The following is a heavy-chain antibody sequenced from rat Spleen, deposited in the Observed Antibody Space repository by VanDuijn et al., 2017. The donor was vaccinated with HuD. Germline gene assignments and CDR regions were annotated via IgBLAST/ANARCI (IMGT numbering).Heavy chain of an antibody. Sequence: EVQLVESDGGLVQPGRSLKLSCAASGFTFSDYYMAWVRQAPTKGLEWVATISYDGSSTYYRDSVKGRFTISRDNAKSTLYLQMDSLRSEDTATYYCTREIQGVMDAWGQGASVTVSS. V-gene: IGHV5-29*01. D-gene: IGHD1-1*01. CDR1: GFTFSDYY. J-gene: IGHJ4*01. CDR3: TREIQGVMDA. CDR2: ISYDGSST.